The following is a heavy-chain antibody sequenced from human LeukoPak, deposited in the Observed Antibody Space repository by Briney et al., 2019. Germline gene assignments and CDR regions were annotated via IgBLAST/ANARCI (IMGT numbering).Heavy chain of an antibody. J-gene: IGHJ4*02. D-gene: IGHD6-19*01. V-gene: IGHV3-48*01. CDR2: ISSSSATI. CDR3: AREMSSGWYYFDY. Sequence: PGGSLRLSCEGSGFSLSAYNMNWVRQAPGKGLESVSYISSSSATIFYADSVKGRFTISRDNAKNSLYLQMNSLRAEDTAVYYCAREMSSGWYYFDYWGQGTLVTVSS. CDR1: GFSLSAYN.